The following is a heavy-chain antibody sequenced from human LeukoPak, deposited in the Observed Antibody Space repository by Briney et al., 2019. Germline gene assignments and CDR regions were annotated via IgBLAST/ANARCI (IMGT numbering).Heavy chain of an antibody. J-gene: IGHJ4*02. V-gene: IGHV3-21*01. CDR2: ISGSNSYI. D-gene: IGHD1-1*01. CDR3: ARALTTLTYEGY. CDR1: GFTFSSYA. Sequence: GGXLRLSCAASGFTFSSYAMSWVRQAPGKGLEWVSSISGSNSYIFYADSVKGRFTVSRDNAKDSLYLQMNSLRAEDTAVYYCARALTTLTYEGYWGQGTLVTVSS.